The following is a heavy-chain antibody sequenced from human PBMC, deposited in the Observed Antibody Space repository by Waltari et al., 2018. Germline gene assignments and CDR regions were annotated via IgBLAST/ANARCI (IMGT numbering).Heavy chain of an antibody. CDR3: ARDLYWGSYGGNSGVGHNFDY. V-gene: IGHV3-33*01. D-gene: IGHD4-17*01. J-gene: IGHJ4*02. CDR1: GFTFSSYG. CDR2: IWYDGSNK. Sequence: QVQLVESGGGVVQPGRSLRLSCAASGFTFSSYGMHWVRQAPGKGLEWVAVIWYDGSNKYYADFVKGRFTISRDNSKNTLYLQMNSLRAEDTAVYYCARDLYWGSYGGNSGVGHNFDYWGQGTLVTVSS.